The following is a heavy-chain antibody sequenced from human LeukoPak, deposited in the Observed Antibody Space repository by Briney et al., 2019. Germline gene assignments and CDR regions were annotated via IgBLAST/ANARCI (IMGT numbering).Heavy chain of an antibody. V-gene: IGHV3-21*06. J-gene: IGHJ4*02. D-gene: IGHD5-18*01. CDR2: ISSSSSYI. Sequence: GGSLRLSCAASGLTFSNYSMNWVRQAPGKGLEWVSFISSSSSYIYYADSVKGRFTISRDNAKNSLYLQMNSLRAEDTAVYYCARDDPTAMVTDYWGQGTLVTVSS. CDR3: ARDDPTAMVTDY. CDR1: GLTFSNYS.